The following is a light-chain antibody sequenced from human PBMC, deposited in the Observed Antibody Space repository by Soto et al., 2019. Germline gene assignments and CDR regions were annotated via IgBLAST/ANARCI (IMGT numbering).Light chain of an antibody. CDR3: RQFHSYPIT. V-gene: IGKV1-13*02. CDR1: QGVQNR. Sequence: AIPLTQSPSSLSASVGDTVTITCRASQGVQNRLTWYQQKPGKPPKLLISNVSNLENGVPSRFSGSGSGTYFTLTINSLQPGDFGTYYCRQFHSYPITFGQGTRL. J-gene: IGKJ5*01. CDR2: NVS.